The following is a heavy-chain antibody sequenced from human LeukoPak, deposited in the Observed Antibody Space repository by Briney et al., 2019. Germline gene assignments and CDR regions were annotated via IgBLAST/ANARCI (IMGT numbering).Heavy chain of an antibody. CDR3: ASSTVTDAFDI. CDR2: IYYSGST. D-gene: IGHD4-17*01. J-gene: IGHJ3*02. V-gene: IGHV4-59*12. CDR1: GGSISSYY. Sequence: SETLSLTCTVSGGSISSYYWSWLRQPPGKGLEWIGYIYYSGSTNYNPSLKSRVTISVDTSKNQFSLKLSSVTAADTAVYYCASSTVTDAFDIWGQGTMVTVSS.